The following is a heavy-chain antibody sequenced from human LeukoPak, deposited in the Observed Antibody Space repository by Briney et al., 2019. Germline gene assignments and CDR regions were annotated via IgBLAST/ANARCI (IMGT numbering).Heavy chain of an antibody. Sequence: SVKVSCKASGGTFSSYAISWVRQAPGQGLEWMGGTIPIFGTANYAQKFQGRVTITADESTSTAYMELSSLRSEDKAVYYCARVASRRYCSGGSCYQFDYWGQGTLVTVSS. CDR1: GGTFSSYA. D-gene: IGHD2-15*01. V-gene: IGHV1-69*13. J-gene: IGHJ4*02. CDR3: ARVASRRYCSGGSCYQFDY. CDR2: TIPIFGTA.